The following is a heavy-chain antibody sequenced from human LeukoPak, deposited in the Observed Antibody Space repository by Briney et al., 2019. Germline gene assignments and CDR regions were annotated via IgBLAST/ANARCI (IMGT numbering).Heavy chain of an antibody. CDR3: AREFYGSGTNWFDP. J-gene: IGHJ5*02. D-gene: IGHD3-10*01. CDR1: GGSFSGYY. Sequence: SETLSLTCAVYGGSFSGYYWSWIRQPPGKGLEWIGYIYYSGSTNYNPSLKSRVTISVDTSKNQFSLKLSSVTAADTAVYYCAREFYGSGTNWFDPWGQGTLVTVSS. CDR2: IYYSGST. V-gene: IGHV4-59*01.